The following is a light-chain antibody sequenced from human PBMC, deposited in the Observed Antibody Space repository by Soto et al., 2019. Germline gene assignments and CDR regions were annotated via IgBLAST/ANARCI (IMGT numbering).Light chain of an antibody. CDR1: QAISSH. J-gene: IGKJ3*01. CDR2: GAS. CDR3: QQLNSYPLT. V-gene: IGKV1-9*01. Sequence: DIQLTQSPSFLSASVGGRVTITCRASQAISSHLAWYQQKPGKAPNLLIYGASTLQSGVPSRFSGSGSGTQFTLTISSLQPADFATYYCQQLNSYPLTFGPGTTVDIK.